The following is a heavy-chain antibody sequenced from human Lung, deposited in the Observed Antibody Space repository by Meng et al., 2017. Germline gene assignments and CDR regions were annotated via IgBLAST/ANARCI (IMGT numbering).Heavy chain of an antibody. D-gene: IGHD6-13*01. J-gene: IGHJ4*02. CDR2: IKSNSDGGTT. Sequence: EGKLGESGGGLVKPGGSLRLSCVASGFSFTDAWMSWVRQAPGKGLEWVGRIKSNSDGGTTDYAAPVKGRFTISRDDSKNTLYLQMNSLITEDTAVYFCATGAAAADHWGQGTLVTVSS. CDR3: ATGAAAADH. CDR1: GFSFTDAW. V-gene: IGHV3-15*01.